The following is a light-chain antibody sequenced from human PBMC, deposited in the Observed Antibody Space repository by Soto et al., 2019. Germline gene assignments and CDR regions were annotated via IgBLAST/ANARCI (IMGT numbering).Light chain of an antibody. CDR2: KTS. CDR1: QSIDSW. V-gene: IGKV1-5*03. CDR3: QQYKSFSLT. Sequence: MTQSPSTLSASIGDRVTITCRASQSIDSWLAWYQQKPGKAPKLLIYKTSNLESGVPSRFSGSGSGTEFSLTISSLQPDDFATYYCQQYKSFSLTFAGGTRVEVK. J-gene: IGKJ4*01.